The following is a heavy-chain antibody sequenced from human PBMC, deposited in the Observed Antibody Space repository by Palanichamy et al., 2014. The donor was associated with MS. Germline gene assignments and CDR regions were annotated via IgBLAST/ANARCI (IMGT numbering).Heavy chain of an antibody. Sequence: QVQLQESGPGLVKPSETLSLSCIVFGASISSSSYFWGWLRQPPGRGLEWVAIIYYSGSTSYNASLQSRVAISIDTSKNQFSLKLTSVTAADTAVYFCARAPLRYCYGGVCHPLFYFDNWGQGTLVTVSS. CDR3: ARAPLRYCYGGVCHPLFYFDN. CDR1: GASISSSSYF. J-gene: IGHJ4*02. D-gene: IGHD2-8*02. V-gene: IGHV4-39*07. CDR2: IYYSGST.